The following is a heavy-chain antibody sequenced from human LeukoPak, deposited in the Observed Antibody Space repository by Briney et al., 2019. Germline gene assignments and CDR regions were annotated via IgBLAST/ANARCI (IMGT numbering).Heavy chain of an antibody. CDR1: GFTFSSYA. Sequence: GGSLRLSCAASGFTFSSYAMHWVRQAPGKGLEYVSGISNNGGSTYYANSVKGRFTISRDNSKNTLYLQMNSLRAEDTAMYYCARDWLGSYFYWGQGTLVTVSS. V-gene: IGHV3-64*01. CDR3: ARDWLGSYFY. J-gene: IGHJ4*02. CDR2: ISNNGGST. D-gene: IGHD1-26*01.